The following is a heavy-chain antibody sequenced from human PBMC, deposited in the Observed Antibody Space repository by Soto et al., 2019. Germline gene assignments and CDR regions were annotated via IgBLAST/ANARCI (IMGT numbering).Heavy chain of an antibody. V-gene: IGHV1-8*01. CDR1: GYTFTSYD. Sequence: QVQLVQSGAEVKKPGASVKVSCKASGYTFTSYDINWVRQATGQGLEWMGWMNPNSGNTGYAQRFQGRVTMTRNTYISTAYLELSSLRSEDTAVYYCAKAPSGVRHQGCCCNPCGQGTLVTVSS. J-gene: IGHJ5*02. D-gene: IGHD1-26*01. CDR2: MNPNSGNT. CDR3: AKAPSGVRHQGCCCNP.